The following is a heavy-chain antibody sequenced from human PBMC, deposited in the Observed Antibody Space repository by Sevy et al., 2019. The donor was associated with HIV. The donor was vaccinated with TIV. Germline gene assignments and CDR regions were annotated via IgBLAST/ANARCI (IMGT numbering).Heavy chain of an antibody. CDR2: ISYDGSYK. Sequence: GGSLRLSCAASGFTFNSYSMYLVRQAPGKGLDWLAVISYDGSYKYYADSVKGRFTISRDNSKNTLYLQMNSLRTEDTAVYYCARDAAEGPYSSTWYSNWLDPWGQGTQVTVSS. J-gene: IGHJ5*02. CDR3: ARDAAEGPYSSTWYSNWLDP. D-gene: IGHD6-13*01. CDR1: GFTFNSYS. V-gene: IGHV3-30*01.